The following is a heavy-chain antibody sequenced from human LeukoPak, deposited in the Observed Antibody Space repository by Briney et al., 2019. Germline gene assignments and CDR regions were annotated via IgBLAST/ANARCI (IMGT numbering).Heavy chain of an antibody. D-gene: IGHD3-3*01. CDR3: AKDCYDFWSGYEGYYFYY. Sequence: PGGSLRLSCAASGFTFSSYGMHWVRQAPGKGLEWVAVIWYDGSNKYYADSVKGRFTISRDDSKNTLYLQMNSLRAEDTAVYYCAKDCYDFWSGYEGYYFYYWGQGTLVTVSS. CDR2: IWYDGSNK. CDR1: GFTFSSYG. V-gene: IGHV3-33*06. J-gene: IGHJ4*02.